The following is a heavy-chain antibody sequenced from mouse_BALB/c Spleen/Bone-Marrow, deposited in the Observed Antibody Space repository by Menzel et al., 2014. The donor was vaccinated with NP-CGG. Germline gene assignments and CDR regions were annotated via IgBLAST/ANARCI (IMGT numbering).Heavy chain of an antibody. Sequence: QVQLQQPGAELAKPGASVKMSCKASGYTFTSYWMHWVKQRPGQGLEWIGYINPSTGYTEYNQKFKDKATLTADKSSSTAYMQLSSPTSEDSAVYYCAREYYGSSGYFDVWGAGTTVTVPS. CDR2: INPSTGYT. D-gene: IGHD1-1*01. J-gene: IGHJ1*01. CDR1: GYTFTSYW. V-gene: IGHV1-7*01. CDR3: AREYYGSSGYFDV.